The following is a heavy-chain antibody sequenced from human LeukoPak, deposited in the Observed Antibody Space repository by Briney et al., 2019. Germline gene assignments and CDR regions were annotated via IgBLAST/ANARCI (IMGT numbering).Heavy chain of an antibody. V-gene: IGHV1-18*01. CDR2: ISGYNGNT. J-gene: IGHJ4*02. CDR1: GYTFSNHG. CDR3: TAVQSRGRHDSGEPFDF. Sequence: GASVKVPCKTSGYTFSNHGIIWVRQAPGQGLEWMGWISGYNGNTNYVQKFRGRITMTTDTSTSTAYLQLRCLSSDDTALYYGTAVQSRGRHDSGEPFDFWGQGTLVTVSS. D-gene: IGHD1-14*01.